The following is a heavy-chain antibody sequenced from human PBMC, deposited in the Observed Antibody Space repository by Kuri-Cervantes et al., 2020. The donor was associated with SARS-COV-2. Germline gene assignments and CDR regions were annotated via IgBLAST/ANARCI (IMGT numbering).Heavy chain of an antibody. J-gene: IGHJ3*02. CDR3: ARDQGSSWYPHAFDI. CDR2: IYNSGST. Sequence: SETLSLTCTVSGGSISSNSWSWIRQSAGKGLEWLGRIYNSGSTNQNPSLKSRITMSIDTSKNQFSLRLSSVTAADTAVYYCARDQGSSWYPHAFDIWGQGTMVTVSS. CDR1: GGSISSNS. D-gene: IGHD6-13*01. V-gene: IGHV4-4*07.